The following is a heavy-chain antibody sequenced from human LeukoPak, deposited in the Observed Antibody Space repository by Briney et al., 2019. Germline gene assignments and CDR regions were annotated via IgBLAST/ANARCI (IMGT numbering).Heavy chain of an antibody. CDR2: ISGSGGST. J-gene: IGHJ4*02. CDR3: AKDGDDSSSWYHGY. CDR1: GFTFSSCA. D-gene: IGHD6-13*01. V-gene: IGHV3-23*01. Sequence: GGSLRLSCAASGFTFSSCAMSWVRQAPGKGLEWVSAISGSGGSTYYADSVKGRFTISRDNSKNTLYLQMNSLRAEDTAVYYCAKDGDDSSSWYHGYWGQGTLVTVSS.